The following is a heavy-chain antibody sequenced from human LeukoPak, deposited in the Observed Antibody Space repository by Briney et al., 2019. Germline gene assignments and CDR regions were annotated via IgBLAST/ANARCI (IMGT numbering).Heavy chain of an antibody. Sequence: SETLSLTCTVSGGSISSYYWSWIRQPPGEGLEWIGYIYYSGSTNYNPSLKSRVTISVDTSNNQSSLKLSSVTAADTAVYYCARGLRFDWLSGWGQGTLVTVSS. J-gene: IGHJ4*02. CDR3: ARGLRFDWLSG. V-gene: IGHV4-59*01. D-gene: IGHD3-9*01. CDR1: GGSISSYY. CDR2: IYYSGST.